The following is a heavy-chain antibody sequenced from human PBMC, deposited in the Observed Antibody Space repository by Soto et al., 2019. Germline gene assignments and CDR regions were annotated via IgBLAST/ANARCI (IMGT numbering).Heavy chain of an antibody. D-gene: IGHD2-15*01. Sequence: QVQLQESGPGLVKPSQTLSLTCTVSGGSISSVDYYWSWIRKPPGKGLEWIGYIYYSGSTYYNPSLKSRVTISVDTSKNQFSLTLSSVTAADTAVYYCASQYCSGGSCPGGYWGQGTLVTVSS. V-gene: IGHV4-30-4*01. CDR1: GGSISSVDYY. CDR2: IYYSGST. J-gene: IGHJ4*02. CDR3: ASQYCSGGSCPGGY.